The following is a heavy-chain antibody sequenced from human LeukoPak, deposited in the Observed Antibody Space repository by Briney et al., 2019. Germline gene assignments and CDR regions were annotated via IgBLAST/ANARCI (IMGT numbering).Heavy chain of an antibody. Sequence: GGSLRLSCAASGFTFSRYGMHWVRQAPGKGLEWVAVISYDGSNKYYADSVKGRFTISRDNSKNTLYLQMNSLRAEDTAVYYCAKFSRCSGASCYDYWGQGTLVTVSS. CDR2: ISYDGSNK. CDR1: GFTFSRYG. CDR3: AKFSRCSGASCYDY. V-gene: IGHV3-30*18. D-gene: IGHD2-15*01. J-gene: IGHJ4*02.